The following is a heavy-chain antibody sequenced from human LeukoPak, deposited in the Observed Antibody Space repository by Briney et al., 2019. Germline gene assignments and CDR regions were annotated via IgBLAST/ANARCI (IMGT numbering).Heavy chain of an antibody. CDR3: ARGGEAYYFDY. CDR1: GGTFSSYA. Sequence: ASVKVSCKASGGTFSSYAISWVRQAPGQGLEWMGRIIPILGIANYAQKFQGRVTITADKSTSTAYMELSSLRSEDTAVYYCARGGEAYYFDYWGQGTLVTVSS. J-gene: IGHJ4*02. V-gene: IGHV1-69*04. D-gene: IGHD3-10*01. CDR2: IIPILGIA.